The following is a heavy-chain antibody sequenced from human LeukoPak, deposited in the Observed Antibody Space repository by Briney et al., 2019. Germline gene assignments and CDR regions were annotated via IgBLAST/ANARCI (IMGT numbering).Heavy chain of an antibody. V-gene: IGHV3-11*01. D-gene: IGHD3-10*01. J-gene: IGHJ4*02. CDR1: GFSFSDYY. CDR3: ASVLWFGGIFFDY. CDR2: MSNSGSTI. Sequence: PGGSLRLSCAASGFSFSDYYMSWIRQAPGKGLEWVSYMSNSGSTIYYADSVKGRFTISRDSTKNSLYLQMNSLRAEDTAVYYCASVLWFGGIFFDYWGQGTLVTVSS.